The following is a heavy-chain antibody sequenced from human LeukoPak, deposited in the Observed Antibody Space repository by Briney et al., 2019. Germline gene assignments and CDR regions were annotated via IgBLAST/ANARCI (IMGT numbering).Heavy chain of an antibody. Sequence: SVKVSCKASGGTFSSYAISWVRQAPGQGLEWMGGIIPIFGTANYAQKFQGRVTITADKSTSTAYMELSSLRSDDTAVYYCARAHAWLQQLEDYWGQGTLVTVSS. D-gene: IGHD6-13*01. CDR3: ARAHAWLQQLEDY. V-gene: IGHV1-69*06. CDR2: IIPIFGTA. CDR1: GGTFSSYA. J-gene: IGHJ4*02.